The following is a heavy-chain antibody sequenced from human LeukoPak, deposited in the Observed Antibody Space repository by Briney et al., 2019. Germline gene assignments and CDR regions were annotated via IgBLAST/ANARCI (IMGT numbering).Heavy chain of an antibody. D-gene: IGHD3-10*02. CDR1: GFTFSSNE. CDR3: AELGITMIGGV. J-gene: IGHJ6*04. V-gene: IGHV3-48*03. Sequence: PAGGSLRLSCAASGFTFSSNEMNWVRQAPGKGLEWVSYISSSGSTIYYADSVKGRFTISRDNAKNSLYLQMNSLRAEDTAVYYCAELGITMIGGVWGKGTTVTISS. CDR2: ISSSGSTI.